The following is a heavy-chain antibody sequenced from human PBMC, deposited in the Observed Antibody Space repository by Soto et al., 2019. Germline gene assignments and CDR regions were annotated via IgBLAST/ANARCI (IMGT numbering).Heavy chain of an antibody. D-gene: IGHD3-22*01. CDR1: GYTFTSYY. CDR3: ARESSYDRSGYYPRKARPFDY. J-gene: IGHJ4*02. V-gene: IGHV1-46*01. CDR2: INPSGGST. Sequence: ASVKVSCKASGYTFTSYYMHWVRQAPGQGLEWMGIINPSGGSTSYAQKFQGRVTMTRDTSTSTVYMELSSLRSEDTAVYYCARESSYDRSGYYPRKARPFDYWGQGTRVTFSS.